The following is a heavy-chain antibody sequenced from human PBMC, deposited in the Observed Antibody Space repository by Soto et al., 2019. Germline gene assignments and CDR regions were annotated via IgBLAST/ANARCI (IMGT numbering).Heavy chain of an antibody. V-gene: IGHV3-73*01. J-gene: IGHJ4*02. CDR3: GGRDCSGDSCYCRC. D-gene: IGHD2-15*01. CDR2: IRSKPDNYAT. CDR1: GFIFSGYD. Sequence: GGTLRLSCAAAGFIFSGYDMHWVRQASGRGLEWVGRIRSKPDNYATTYGAPVKGRSTLSRDDPKATAYLQMNSLKIEDTAVYYWGGRDCSGDSCYCRCWGQGSLVGVSS.